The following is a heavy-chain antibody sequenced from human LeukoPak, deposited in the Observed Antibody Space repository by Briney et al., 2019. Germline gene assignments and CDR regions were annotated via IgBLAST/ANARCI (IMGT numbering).Heavy chain of an antibody. Sequence: GGSLRLSCAASGFTFTNYWMHWVRQAPGRGLEWVSTITGSGGSTYYADSVKGRFTISRDNSKNTLYLQMNSLRAEDTAVYYCAKSVSPGGYVGSLYFFDDWGQGTLVTVSS. CDR2: ITGSGGST. J-gene: IGHJ4*02. CDR3: AKSVSPGGYVGSLYFFDD. V-gene: IGHV3-23*01. D-gene: IGHD1-26*01. CDR1: GFTFTNYW.